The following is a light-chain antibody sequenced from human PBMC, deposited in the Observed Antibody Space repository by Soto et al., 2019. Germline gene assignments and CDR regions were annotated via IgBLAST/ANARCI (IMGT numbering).Light chain of an antibody. CDR3: QHYGFVWYT. CDR2: GAS. J-gene: IGKJ2*01. Sequence: IVLTQSPGTLSLPPGERATLSCRANQSVDRNYLAWYQQRPGQAPRLLIHGASSRATGIPDRFSGSGSGTDVTLTISRLEPEDFAVYYCQHYGFVWYTFGQGTNLEIK. V-gene: IGKV3-20*01. CDR1: QSVDRNY.